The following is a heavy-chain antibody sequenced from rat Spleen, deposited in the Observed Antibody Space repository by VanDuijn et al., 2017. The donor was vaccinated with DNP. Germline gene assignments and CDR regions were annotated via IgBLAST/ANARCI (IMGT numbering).Heavy chain of an antibody. D-gene: IGHD1-3*01. CDR2: IWGYGTT. CDR1: GFSLTRNS. CDR3: TRRTVAAGYFDY. J-gene: IGHJ2*01. Sequence: QVQLKESGPGLVQPSQTLSLTCTVSGFSLTRNSVHWVRQPPGKGLEWVGAIWGYGTTDYDSTLRSRLSISRDTSRSQVFLKMISLQTEDTAIYFCTRRTVAAGYFDYWGQGVMVTVSS. V-gene: IGHV2-1*01.